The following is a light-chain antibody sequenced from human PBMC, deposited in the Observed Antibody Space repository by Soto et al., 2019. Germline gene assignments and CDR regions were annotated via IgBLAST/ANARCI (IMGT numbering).Light chain of an antibody. CDR2: GAS. Sequence: DIVLTQSPXTLSLSPGERATLSCRASQSVSSNLAWYQHKPGQAPRLLIYGASTRATGIAARFSGSGSGTEFTLTTSSLQFEDYAVYYCQQYHNWPPITFGPGTKVDI. CDR1: QSVSSN. CDR3: QQYHNWPPIT. J-gene: IGKJ3*01. V-gene: IGKV3-15*01.